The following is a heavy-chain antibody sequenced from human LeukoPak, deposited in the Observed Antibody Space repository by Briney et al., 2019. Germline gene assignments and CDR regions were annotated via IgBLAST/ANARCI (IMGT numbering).Heavy chain of an antibody. D-gene: IGHD6-19*01. CDR2: IKQDGSEK. V-gene: IGHV3-7*01. CDR3: ARDRRRQWLVNWFDP. J-gene: IGHJ5*02. Sequence: GGSLRLSCAASGFTFSSYWMSWVRQAPGKGLEWVANIKQDGSEKYYVDSVKGRFTISRDNAKNSLYLQMNSLRAEDTAVYYCARDRRRQWLVNWFDPWGQGTLVTVSS. CDR1: GFTFSSYW.